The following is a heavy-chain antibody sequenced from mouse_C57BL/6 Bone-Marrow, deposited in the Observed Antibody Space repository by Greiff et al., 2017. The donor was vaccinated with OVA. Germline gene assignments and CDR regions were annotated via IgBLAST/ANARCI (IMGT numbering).Heavy chain of an antibody. Sequence: VQLQQSVAELVRPGASVKLSCTASGFNIKNTYMHWVKQRPEQGLEWIGRLDPANGNTKYAPKFQGKATITADTSSNTAYLQRMSLTSEDTAIYYCARAEWGNYAEYYAMDYWGQGTSVTVSS. CDR2: LDPANGNT. CDR3: ARAEWGNYAEYYAMDY. D-gene: IGHD2-1*01. CDR1: GFNIKNTY. V-gene: IGHV14-3*01. J-gene: IGHJ4*01.